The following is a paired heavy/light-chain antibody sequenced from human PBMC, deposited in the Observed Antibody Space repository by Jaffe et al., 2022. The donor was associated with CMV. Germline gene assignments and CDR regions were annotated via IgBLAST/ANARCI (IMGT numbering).Heavy chain of an antibody. CDR1: GFSFTRNW. D-gene: IGHD5-12*01. CDR3: ASLRGDGYNYGAFDF. Sequence: EVQLVQSGAEVKKPGESLKISCEASGFSFTRNWIGWVRQSPGKGLECMGIIFPGDSETRYSPSFEGQVIISADKSTRTAYLQLSSLQASDTAIYYCASLRGDGYNYGAFDFWGQGTMVTVSS. J-gene: IGHJ3*01. CDR2: IFPGDSET. V-gene: IGHV5-51*01.
Light chain of an antibody. CDR3: QQYSGSPRT. V-gene: IGKV3-20*01. CDR1: QSVNSRY. CDR2: DAS. J-gene: IGKJ1*01. Sequence: EIVLMQSPDTLSLSPGERATLSCRASQSVNSRYLAWYQQKPGQAPRLLIYDASSRATGIPDRFSGAGSGTDFTLTITRLEPEDFAVYYCQQYSGSPRTFGQGTKVEIK.